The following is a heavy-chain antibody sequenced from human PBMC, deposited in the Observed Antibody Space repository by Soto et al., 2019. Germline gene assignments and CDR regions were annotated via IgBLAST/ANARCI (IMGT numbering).Heavy chain of an antibody. V-gene: IGHV4-34*01. Sequence: SETLSLTCAVYGGSFSGYYWSWIRQPPGKGLERIGEINHSGSTNYNPSLKSRVTISVDTSKNQVSLKLSSVTAADTVVYYCARGWATLTRSFDDWGQGTLVTVSS. J-gene: IGHJ4*02. CDR1: GGSFSGYY. CDR3: ARGWATLTRSFDD. D-gene: IGHD4-17*01. CDR2: INHSGST.